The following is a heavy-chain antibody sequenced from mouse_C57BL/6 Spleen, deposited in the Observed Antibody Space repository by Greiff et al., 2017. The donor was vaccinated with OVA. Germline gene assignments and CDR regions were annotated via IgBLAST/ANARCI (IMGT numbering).Heavy chain of an antibody. J-gene: IGHJ4*01. Sequence: QVQLQQPGAELVRPGSSVKLSCKASGYTFTSYWMHWVKQRPIQGLEWIGNIDPSDSETHYNQKFKDKATLTVDKSSSTAYMQLSSLTSEDSAVYYCARERNGTRYYAMDYWGQGTSVTVSS. V-gene: IGHV1-52*01. D-gene: IGHD4-1*01. CDR3: ARERNGTRYYAMDY. CDR2: IDPSDSET. CDR1: GYTFTSYW.